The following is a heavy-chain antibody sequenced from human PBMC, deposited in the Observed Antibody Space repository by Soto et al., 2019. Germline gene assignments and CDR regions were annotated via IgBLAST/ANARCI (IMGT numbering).Heavy chain of an antibody. CDR2: ISYDGSNK. CDR3: ARDNKQWGVAEGGFDY. J-gene: IGHJ4*02. CDR1: GFTFSSYA. D-gene: IGHD6-19*01. V-gene: IGHV3-30-3*01. Sequence: SLRLSCAASGFTFSSYAMHWVRQAPGKGLEWVAVISYDGSNKYYADSVKGRFTISRDNSKNTLYLQMNSLRAEDTAVYYCARDNKQWGVAEGGFDYWGQGTLVTVSS.